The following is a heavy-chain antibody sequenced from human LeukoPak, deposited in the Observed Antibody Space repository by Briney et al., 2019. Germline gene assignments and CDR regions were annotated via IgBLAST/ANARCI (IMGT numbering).Heavy chain of an antibody. Sequence: GGSLRLSCTASGFTFGDYAMSWFRQAPGKGLEWVGFIRSKAYGGTTEYAASVKGRFTISRDDSKSIAYLQMNSLKTEDTAVYYCTRDTSGSYRADAFDIWGQGTMVTVSS. CDR2: IRSKAYGGTT. V-gene: IGHV3-49*03. D-gene: IGHD3-10*01. CDR3: TRDTSGSYRADAFDI. CDR1: GFTFGDYA. J-gene: IGHJ3*02.